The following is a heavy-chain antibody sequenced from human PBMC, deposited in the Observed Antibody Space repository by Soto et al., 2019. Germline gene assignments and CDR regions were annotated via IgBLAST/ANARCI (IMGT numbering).Heavy chain of an antibody. D-gene: IGHD3-10*01. CDR1: GGSISSGGYY. V-gene: IGHV4-31*03. CDR2: IYYSGST. Sequence: PSETLSLTCTVSGGSISSGGYYWSWIRQHPGKGLEWIGYIYYSGSTYYNPSLKSRVTISVDTSKNQFSLKLSSVTAADTAVYYCASTMVRGVIMASVDYWGQGTLVTVSS. J-gene: IGHJ4*02. CDR3: ASTMVRGVIMASVDY.